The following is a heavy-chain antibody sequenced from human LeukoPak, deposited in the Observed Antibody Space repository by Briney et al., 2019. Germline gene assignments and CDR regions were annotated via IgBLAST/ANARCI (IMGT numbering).Heavy chain of an antibody. V-gene: IGHV1-69*13. CDR2: IIPIFGTA. J-gene: IGHJ5*02. Sequence: VASVKVSCKASGGTFSSYAISWVRQAPGQGLEWIGGIIPIFGTANYAQKFQGRVTITADESTSTAYMELSSLRSEDTAVYYCARSPPSGDLGYWFDPWGQGTLVTVSS. CDR1: GGTFSSYA. CDR3: ARSPPSGDLGYWFDP. D-gene: IGHD4-17*01.